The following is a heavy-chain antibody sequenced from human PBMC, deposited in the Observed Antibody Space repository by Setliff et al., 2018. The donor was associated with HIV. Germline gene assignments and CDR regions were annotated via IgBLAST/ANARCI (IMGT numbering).Heavy chain of an antibody. D-gene: IGHD5-18*01. CDR1: GDSITGRW. V-gene: IGHV4-59*11. Sequence: SETLSLTCTVSGDSITGRWLSWIRQPPGKGLEWTGNIYHNGFANYNPSLKSRLTISVDKSKSQFSLKLNSVTAADTAVYYCGGNGYYTFDYWGQGNLVTVSS. J-gene: IGHJ4*02. CDR3: GGNGYYTFDY. CDR2: IYHNGFA.